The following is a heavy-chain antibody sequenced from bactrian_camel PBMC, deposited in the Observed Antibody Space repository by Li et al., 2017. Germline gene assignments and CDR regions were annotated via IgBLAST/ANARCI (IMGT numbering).Heavy chain of an antibody. D-gene: IGHD1*01. CDR1: ETTSEFAVDDND. J-gene: IGHJ6*01. CDR2: ISTIGTT. CDR3: AAGALGYIGAKCPPDFGGY. V-gene: IGHV3S53*01. Sequence: HVQLVESGGGLVQPGGSLRLSCTASETTSEFAVDDNDMAWFRQAPGSACEFVSGISTIGTTTYADSVKGRFTLSVDNAANTADLQMNSLEPEDTAVYYCAAGALGYIGAKCPPDFGGYWGQGTQVTVS.